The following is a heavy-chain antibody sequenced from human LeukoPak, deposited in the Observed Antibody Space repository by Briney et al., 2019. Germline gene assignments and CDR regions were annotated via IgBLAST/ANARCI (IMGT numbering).Heavy chain of an antibody. D-gene: IGHD3-10*01. CDR1: GFTVSSNY. J-gene: IGHJ4*02. CDR2: IYSGGST. V-gene: IGHV3-53*01. CDR3: ARGFTAYGSGSYFY. Sequence: PGGSLRLSCAASGFTVSSNYMSWVRQAPGKGLEWVSVIYSGGSTYYADSVKGRFTISRDNSKNTLYLQMNSLRAEDTAVYYCARGFTAYGSGSYFYWGQGTLVTVSS.